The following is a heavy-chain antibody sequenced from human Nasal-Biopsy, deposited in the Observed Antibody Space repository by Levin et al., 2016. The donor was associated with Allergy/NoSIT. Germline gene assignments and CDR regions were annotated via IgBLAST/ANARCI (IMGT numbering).Heavy chain of an antibody. D-gene: IGHD5-24*01. Sequence: SETLSLTCTVSAVSISSSSYYWGWIRQPPGKGLEWIGTIYYNGSTSYNPSLKSRVTISVDTSNNQFSLKLSSVTAADTAVYYCATPWKDGSAFDYWGQGTLVTGLL. J-gene: IGHJ4*02. CDR3: ATPWKDGSAFDY. CDR1: AVSISSSSYY. CDR2: IYYNGST. V-gene: IGHV4-39*01.